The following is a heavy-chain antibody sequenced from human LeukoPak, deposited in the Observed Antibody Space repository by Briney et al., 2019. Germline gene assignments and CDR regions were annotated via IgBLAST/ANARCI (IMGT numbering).Heavy chain of an antibody. CDR3: ASGGLESSGRDY. V-gene: IGHV3-30-3*01. CDR1: GFTFSSYA. J-gene: IGHJ4*02. D-gene: IGHD6-19*01. Sequence: GGSLRLSCAASGFTFSSYAMHWVRQAPGKGLEWVAVISRDGTNKYYIDSVKGRFTFSRDNSKHTLYLQMNSLRAEDAGVYYCASGGLESSGRDYWGQGTLVTVSS. CDR2: ISRDGTNK.